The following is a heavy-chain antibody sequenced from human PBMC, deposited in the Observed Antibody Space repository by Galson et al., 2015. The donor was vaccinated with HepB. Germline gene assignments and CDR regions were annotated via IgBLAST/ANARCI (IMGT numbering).Heavy chain of an antibody. Sequence: SVKVSCKASGYTFTSYGITWVRQAPGQGLEWMGWISAYNGNTNYAQNLQGRVTMTTATYTSTAYMELRSLRSDDTAVYYCARATDWNYYYYYGMDVWGQGTTVTVSS. V-gene: IGHV1-18*01. J-gene: IGHJ6*02. CDR3: ARATDWNYYYYYGMDV. CDR2: ISAYNGNT. CDR1: GYTFTSYG. D-gene: IGHD1-1*01.